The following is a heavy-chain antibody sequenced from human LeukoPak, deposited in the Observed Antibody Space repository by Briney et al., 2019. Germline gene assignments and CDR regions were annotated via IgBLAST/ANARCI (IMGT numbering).Heavy chain of an antibody. CDR3: AKDQFFVVVPAAIRLLGWFDP. Sequence: GGSLRLSCAASGFTFSSYAMSWVRQAPGKGLEWVSAISGSGGSTYYADSVKGRFTISRDNSKNTLYLQMNSLRAEDTAVYYCAKDQFFVVVPAAIRLLGWFDPWGQGNLVTVSS. J-gene: IGHJ5*02. V-gene: IGHV3-23*01. D-gene: IGHD2-2*02. CDR1: GFTFSSYA. CDR2: ISGSGGST.